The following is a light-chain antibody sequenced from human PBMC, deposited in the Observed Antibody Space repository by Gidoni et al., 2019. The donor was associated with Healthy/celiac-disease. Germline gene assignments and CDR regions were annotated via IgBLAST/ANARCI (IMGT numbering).Light chain of an antibody. V-gene: IGKV3-15*01. Sequence: EIVMTQSPATLSVSPGERATLYCRASQSVSSNLAWYQQKPGQAPRLLIYGASTRATGLPARFSGSGSWTEFTLTISSLQSEDFAVYYCQQYNNWPPYTFGQGTKLEI. CDR2: GAS. J-gene: IGKJ2*01. CDR3: QQYNNWPPYT. CDR1: QSVSSN.